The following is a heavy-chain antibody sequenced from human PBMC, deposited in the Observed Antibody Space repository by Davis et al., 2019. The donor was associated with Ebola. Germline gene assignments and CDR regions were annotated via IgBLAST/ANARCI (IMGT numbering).Heavy chain of an antibody. CDR3: ARDSRIAAAGTFYYYYYGMDV. CDR2: ISAYNGNT. Sequence: ASVKVSCKASGYTFTSYGISWVRQAPGQGLEWMGWISAYNGNTNYAQKLQGRVTMTTDTSTSTAYMELRSLRSDDTAVYYCARDSRIAAAGTFYYYYYGMDVWGQGTTVTASS. CDR1: GYTFTSYG. V-gene: IGHV1-18*01. D-gene: IGHD6-13*01. J-gene: IGHJ6*02.